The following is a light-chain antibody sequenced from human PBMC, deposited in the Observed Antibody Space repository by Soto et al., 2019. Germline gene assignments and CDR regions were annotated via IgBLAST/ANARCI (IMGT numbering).Light chain of an antibody. CDR1: QTVSGTH. CDR3: QQYNNWPRT. CDR2: GAS. V-gene: IGKV3-15*01. Sequence: EVVLTQSPDTLSLSPGERATLSCRASQTVSGTHLAWYQQKSGQTPRLLIYGASTRATGIPARFSGSGSGTEFTLTISSLQSEDFAVYYCQQYNNWPRTFGQGTKVEIK. J-gene: IGKJ1*01.